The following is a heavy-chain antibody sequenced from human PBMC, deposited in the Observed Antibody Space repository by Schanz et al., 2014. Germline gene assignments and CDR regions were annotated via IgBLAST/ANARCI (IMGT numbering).Heavy chain of an antibody. J-gene: IGHJ6*02. V-gene: IGHV3-21*02. CDR2: ISSSGSYI. CDR3: ARVRAYDYGAEAHGMDV. CDR1: GFAFSAYS. D-gene: IGHD4-17*01. Sequence: EVQLVESGGCLVQPGGSLRLSCAASGFAFSAYSMNWVRQAPGKGLEWVSSISSSGSYIYFPDSVKGRFTISRDNAKNSLYLQMNSLRAEDTAVYYCARVRAYDYGAEAHGMDVWGHGTTVTFSS.